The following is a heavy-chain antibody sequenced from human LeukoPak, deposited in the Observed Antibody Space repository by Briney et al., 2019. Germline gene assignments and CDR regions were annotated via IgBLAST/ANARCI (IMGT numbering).Heavy chain of an antibody. CDR3: ARNDPDSSED. V-gene: IGHV3-30-3*01. CDR2: ISADGNNE. Sequence: WGSLRLSCAASGFIFSNYPMHWVRQAPGKGLEWVAVISADGNNEHYADSAKGRFTLSRDNAKSTAYLQMNSLRSEDTAVYHCARNDPDSSEDWGQGTLVTVSS. J-gene: IGHJ4*02. D-gene: IGHD3-22*01. CDR1: GFIFSNYP.